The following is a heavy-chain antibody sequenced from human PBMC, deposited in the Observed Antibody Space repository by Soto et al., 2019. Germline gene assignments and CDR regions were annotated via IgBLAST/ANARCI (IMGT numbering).Heavy chain of an antibody. CDR2: IVPIFHTA. Sequence: QVQLVQSGAEVQKPGSSVKVSCMASGGTFGSYAFSWVRQAPGQGLEWMGGIVPIFHTANYAQKFQGRVTMTADKSTRKAYMELSSLRSEDTAVYYCASPYGSGSYQFDYWGQGTLVSVSS. D-gene: IGHD3-10*01. V-gene: IGHV1-69*06. CDR1: GGTFGSYA. CDR3: ASPYGSGSYQFDY. J-gene: IGHJ4*02.